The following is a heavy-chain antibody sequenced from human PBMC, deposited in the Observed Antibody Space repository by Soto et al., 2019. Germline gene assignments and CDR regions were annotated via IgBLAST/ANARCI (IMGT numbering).Heavy chain of an antibody. J-gene: IGHJ4*02. CDR2: TYYSGST. Sequence: ASETLSLTCTVSGGFISSYYWSWIRQPPGKGLEWIGYTYYSGSTNYNPSLKSRVTISVDTSKNQFSLKLSSVTAADTAVYYCARGHYSLELELPSGYFDYWGQGTLVTVSS. CDR1: GGFISSYY. V-gene: IGHV4-59*01. CDR3: ARGHYSLELELPSGYFDY. D-gene: IGHD1-7*01.